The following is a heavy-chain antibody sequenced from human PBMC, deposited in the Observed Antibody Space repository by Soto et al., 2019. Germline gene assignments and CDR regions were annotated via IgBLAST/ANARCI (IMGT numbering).Heavy chain of an antibody. CDR1: GFTFSSYE. J-gene: IGHJ6*02. CDR3: ARGYCSGGSCFSYYYYYGMDV. Sequence: LRLSCAASGFTFSSYEMNWVRQAPRKGLEWVSYISSSGSTIYYADSVKGRFTISRDNAKNSLYLQMDSLRAEDTAVYYCARGYCSGGSCFSYYYYYGMDVWGQGTTVTVSS. V-gene: IGHV3-48*03. D-gene: IGHD2-15*01. CDR2: ISSSGSTI.